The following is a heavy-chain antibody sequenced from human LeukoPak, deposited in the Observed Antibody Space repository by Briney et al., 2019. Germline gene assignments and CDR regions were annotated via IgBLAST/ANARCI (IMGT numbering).Heavy chain of an antibody. CDR2: IGHTGDT. J-gene: IGHJ4*02. CDR1: GGSIIRNIW. CDR3: ATYYDILTGYTFDS. Sequence: SETLSLTCAVSGGSIIRNIWWSWVRQSPEKGLEWIGEIGHTGDTNYSPSLKSRVSMSVDKSKNQFSLTLTCVTAADTAVYYCATYYDILTGYTFDSWGQGTLVTVSS. D-gene: IGHD3-9*01. V-gene: IGHV4-4*02.